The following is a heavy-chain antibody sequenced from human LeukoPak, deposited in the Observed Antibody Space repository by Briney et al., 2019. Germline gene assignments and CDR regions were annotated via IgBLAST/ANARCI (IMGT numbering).Heavy chain of an antibody. CDR1: GFTFSSYA. Sequence: GGSLRLSCAASGFTFSSYAMHWVRQAPGKGLEWVAVISYDGSNKYYADSVKGRFTISRDNSKNTLYLQMNSLRAEDTAVYYCARPHVVVVTAILAFDIWGQGTMVTVSS. CDR2: ISYDGSNK. J-gene: IGHJ3*02. V-gene: IGHV3-30*04. D-gene: IGHD2-21*02. CDR3: ARPHVVVVTAILAFDI.